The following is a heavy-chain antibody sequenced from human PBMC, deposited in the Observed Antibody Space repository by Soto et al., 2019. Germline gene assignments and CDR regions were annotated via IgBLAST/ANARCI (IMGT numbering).Heavy chain of an antibody. V-gene: IGHV3-23*01. CDR1: GFTFSSYA. CDR3: AKDRNGSGSYYYYYGMDV. J-gene: IGHJ6*02. Sequence: EVQLLESGGGLVQPGGSLRLSCAASGFTFSSYAMSWVRQAPGKGLEWVSAISGSGGSTYYADSVKGRFTISRENSKNTLYLQMNSLRAEDTAVYYCAKDRNGSGSYYYYYGMDVSGQGTTVTVSS. CDR2: ISGSGGST. D-gene: IGHD3-10*01.